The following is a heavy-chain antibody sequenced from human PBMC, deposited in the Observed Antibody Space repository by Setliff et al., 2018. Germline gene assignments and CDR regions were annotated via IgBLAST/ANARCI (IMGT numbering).Heavy chain of an antibody. D-gene: IGHD3-10*02. V-gene: IGHV4-39*07. CDR3: ARVVIMFLHWFDP. Sequence: SETLSLTCAVYGGSFSGHYWGWIRQPPGKGLEWIGSIYYSGSTYYNPSLKSRVTISVDTSKNQFSLKLSSVTAADTAVYYCARVVIMFLHWFDPWGQGTLVTVSS. J-gene: IGHJ5*02. CDR1: GGSFSGHY. CDR2: IYYSGST.